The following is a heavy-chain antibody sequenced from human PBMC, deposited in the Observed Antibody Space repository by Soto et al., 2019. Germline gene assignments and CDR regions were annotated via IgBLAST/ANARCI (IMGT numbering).Heavy chain of an antibody. CDR2: ISSNGDST. CDR3: VHPRSTVQIPPT. V-gene: IGHV3-64D*06. Sequence: GGSLRLSCSASGFTFSMFSMHWFRQAPGKGLEYVSGISSNGDSTYYADSVKGRFTISRDNSKNTLYLQMSSLRAVDTAVYYCVHPRSTVQIPPTWGQGTLVTVSP. J-gene: IGHJ5*02. D-gene: IGHD4-17*01. CDR1: GFTFSMFS.